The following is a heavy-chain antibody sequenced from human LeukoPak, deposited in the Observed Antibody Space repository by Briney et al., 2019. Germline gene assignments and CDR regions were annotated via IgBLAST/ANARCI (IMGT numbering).Heavy chain of an antibody. Sequence: PGESLQISCKGSGCDFSSYWIGWVRQMPGKGLEWMGIIYAGDSDTRYSPSFQGQVTISADKSISTAYLQWTNLKASDTAMYYCARQGTRYDSSARYWGQGTLVTVSS. CDR2: IYAGDSDT. J-gene: IGHJ4*02. V-gene: IGHV5-51*01. CDR1: GCDFSSYW. D-gene: IGHD3-22*01. CDR3: ARQGTRYDSSARY.